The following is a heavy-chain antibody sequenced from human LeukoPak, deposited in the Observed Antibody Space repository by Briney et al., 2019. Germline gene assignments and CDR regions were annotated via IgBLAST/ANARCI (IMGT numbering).Heavy chain of an antibody. Sequence: PGGSLRLSCAASGSTFSDYYMSWIRQAPGKGLEWVSYISSSGSTIYHADSVKGRFTISRDNAKNSLYLQMNSLRAEDTAVCYCASSDDAFDIWGQGTMVTVSS. J-gene: IGHJ3*02. CDR1: GSTFSDYY. D-gene: IGHD3-10*01. V-gene: IGHV3-11*04. CDR2: ISSSGSTI. CDR3: ASSDDAFDI.